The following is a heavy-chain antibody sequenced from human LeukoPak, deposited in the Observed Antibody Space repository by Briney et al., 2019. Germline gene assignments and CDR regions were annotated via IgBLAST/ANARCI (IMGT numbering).Heavy chain of an antibody. D-gene: IGHD2-2*01. Sequence: SETLSLTCAVSGYSISSGYYWGWIRQPPGKGLEWIGSIYHSGSAFYNPSLKSPVTISVDTSKNQLSLKLTSVTAADTAVYYCVRHCSSMSCDGVHWGQGTLVTVSS. CDR1: GYSISSGYY. CDR2: IYHSGSA. CDR3: VRHCSSMSCDGVH. J-gene: IGHJ4*02. V-gene: IGHV4-38-2*01.